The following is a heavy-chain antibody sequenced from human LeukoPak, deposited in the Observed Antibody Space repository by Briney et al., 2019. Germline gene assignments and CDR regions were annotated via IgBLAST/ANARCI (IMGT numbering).Heavy chain of an antibody. J-gene: IGHJ4*02. D-gene: IGHD6-19*01. Sequence: GGSLRLSCAASGFTFSSYAMHWVRQAPGKGLEWVAVISYDGSNKYYADSVKGRFTISRDNAKNSLYLQMNSLRAEDTAVYYCATIFDNSGDHWGQGTLVTVSS. CDR3: ATIFDNSGDH. CDR2: ISYDGSNK. CDR1: GFTFSSYA. V-gene: IGHV3-30-3*01.